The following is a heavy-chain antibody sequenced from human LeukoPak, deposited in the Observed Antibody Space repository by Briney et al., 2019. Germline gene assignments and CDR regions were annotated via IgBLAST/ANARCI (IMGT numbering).Heavy chain of an antibody. CDR1: GFTFSSLA. CDR2: IGNDGGRI. D-gene: IGHD3-10*02. J-gene: IGHJ4*02. Sequence: GGSLRLSCAASGFTFSSLAMSWIRQAPGKGLEWVSEIGNDGGRIFYADSVKGRFTISRDNSKNTLYLQMNSLRVDDTAVYYCAINVRGGYSEAHGDFWGQGTLVTVSS. V-gene: IGHV3-23*01. CDR3: AINVRGGYSEAHGDF.